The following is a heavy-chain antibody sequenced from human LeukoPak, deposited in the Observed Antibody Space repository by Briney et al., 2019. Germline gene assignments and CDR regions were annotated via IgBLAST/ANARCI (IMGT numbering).Heavy chain of an antibody. CDR2: IYHSGST. V-gene: IGHV4-30-2*01. J-gene: IGHJ3*02. D-gene: IGHD3-10*01. Sequence: SQTLSLTCTVSGGSISSGGYYWRWIRQPPGKGLEWIGYIYHSGSTYYNPSLKSRVTISVDRSKNQFSLKLSSVTAADTAVYYCARPSVDYYGSGSTGAFDIWGQGTMVTVSS. CDR3: ARPSVDYYGSGSTGAFDI. CDR1: GGSISSGGYY.